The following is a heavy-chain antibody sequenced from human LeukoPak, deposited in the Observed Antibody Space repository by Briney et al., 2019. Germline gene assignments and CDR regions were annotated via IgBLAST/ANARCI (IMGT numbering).Heavy chain of an antibody. J-gene: IGHJ3*02. CDR2: IGSSGSTI. V-gene: IGHV3-11*01. D-gene: IGHD3-9*01. Sequence: GGSLRLSCAASGFTFSDYYMSWIRQAPGKGLEWVSCIGSSGSTIYYADSVKGRFTISRDNAKNSLYLQMNSLRAEDTAVYYCARDVRYDILTGYPSGDAFDIWGQGTMVTVSS. CDR3: ARDVRYDILTGYPSGDAFDI. CDR1: GFTFSDYY.